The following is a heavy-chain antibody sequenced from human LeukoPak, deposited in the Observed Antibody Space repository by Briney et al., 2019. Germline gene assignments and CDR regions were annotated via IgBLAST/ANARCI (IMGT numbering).Heavy chain of an antibody. Sequence: ALKLSXVAAESTVSSYWMSWARQAAGKGLDWVTNIKQEGSEKYYVDTVKGRFTISRDNAKNSLYLQMNSLRAEDTAVYYGAKGESHWGQGTLVTVSS. CDR3: AKGESH. CDR1: ESTVSSYW. V-gene: IGHV3-7*01. J-gene: IGHJ4*02. CDR2: IKQEGSEK.